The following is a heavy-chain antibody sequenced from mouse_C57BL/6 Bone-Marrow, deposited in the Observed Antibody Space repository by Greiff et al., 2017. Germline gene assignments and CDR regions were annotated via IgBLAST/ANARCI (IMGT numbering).Heavy chain of an antibody. V-gene: IGHV5-4*03. Sequence: EVKLVESGGGLVKPGGSLKLSCAASGFTFSSYAMSWVRQTPEKRLAWVATISDGGSYTYYPDNVKGRFTISRDNAKNNLYLQMSHLKSEDTAMYYCARGGYGYDPYAMDYWGQGTSVTVSS. CDR3: ARGGYGYDPYAMDY. D-gene: IGHD2-2*01. CDR1: GFTFSSYA. CDR2: ISDGGSYT. J-gene: IGHJ4*01.